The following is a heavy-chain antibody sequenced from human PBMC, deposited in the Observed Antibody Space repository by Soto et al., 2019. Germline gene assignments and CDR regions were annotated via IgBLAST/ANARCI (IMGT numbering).Heavy chain of an antibody. V-gene: IGHV3-23*01. Sequence: EVQLLESGGGLVQPGGSLRLSCAASGFTFSSYAMRWVRQAPVKGLEWVSASSGSGGSTYYPDSVKGRFTISRDNTKNTLYLQMNSLRAEDTAVYYCARRGSGSYYDYWGQGILVTVSS. D-gene: IGHD1-26*01. CDR1: GFTFSSYA. CDR3: ARRGSGSYYDY. CDR2: SSGSGGST. J-gene: IGHJ4*02.